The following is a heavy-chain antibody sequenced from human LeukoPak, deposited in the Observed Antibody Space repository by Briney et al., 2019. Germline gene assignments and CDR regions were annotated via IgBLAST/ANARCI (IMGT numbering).Heavy chain of an antibody. V-gene: IGHV1-8*01. CDR1: GYTFTSGD. CDR3: TRGSSGPRAN. Sequence: ASVKVSCKASGYTFTSGDINWGLEGTGQGLEWRGGRNPNSGNTGYVQIFQGRITITRDISIGTAYMELSHLPSEDTDIYYCTRGSSGPRANWGQGPLVPVSA. CDR2: RNPNSGNT. D-gene: IGHD6-19*01. J-gene: IGHJ4*02.